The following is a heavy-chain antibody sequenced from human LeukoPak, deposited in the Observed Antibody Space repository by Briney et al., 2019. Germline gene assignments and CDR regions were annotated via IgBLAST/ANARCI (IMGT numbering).Heavy chain of an antibody. CDR1: GGSISSYY. J-gene: IGHJ6*03. CDR2: IYTSGST. Sequence: SETLSLTRTVSGGSISSYYWSWIRQPAGKGLEWIGRIYTSGSTNYNLSLKSRVTMSVDTSKNQFSLKLSSVTAADTAVYYCARVGAGRYSSSSRVAYYYYYYYMDVWGKGTTVTVSS. V-gene: IGHV4-4*07. D-gene: IGHD6-6*01. CDR3: ARVGAGRYSSSSRVAYYYYYYYMDV.